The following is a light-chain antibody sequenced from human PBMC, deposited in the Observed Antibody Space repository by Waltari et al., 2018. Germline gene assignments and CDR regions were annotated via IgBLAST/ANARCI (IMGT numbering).Light chain of an antibody. CDR2: GAS. V-gene: IGKV3-20*01. CDR1: QSVGRT. J-gene: IGKJ1*01. CDR3: QHYVRLPVA. Sequence: EIVLTQSPGTLSLSPGESATLSGRASQSVGRTLAWYQQKPGQAPRLLIYGASNRATGTPDRFSGSGSGTDFSLTISRLDPADFAVYYCQHYVRLPVAFGQGTTVEIK.